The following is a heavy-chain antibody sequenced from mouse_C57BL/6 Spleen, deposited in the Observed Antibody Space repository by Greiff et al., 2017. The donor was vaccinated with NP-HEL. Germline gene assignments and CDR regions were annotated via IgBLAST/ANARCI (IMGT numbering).Heavy chain of an antibody. J-gene: IGHJ2*01. V-gene: IGHV14-2*01. CDR3: AAKGRKPFYFDY. CDR2: IDPEDGET. D-gene: IGHD1-1*01. Sequence: EVQLQQSGAELVKPGASVKLSCTASGFNIKDYYMHWVKQRTEQGLEWIGRIDPEDGETKYAPKFQGKATRTADTSSNTAYLKLSSLTSEDPAVYYCAAKGRKPFYFDYWGQGTTLTVSS. CDR1: GFNIKDYY.